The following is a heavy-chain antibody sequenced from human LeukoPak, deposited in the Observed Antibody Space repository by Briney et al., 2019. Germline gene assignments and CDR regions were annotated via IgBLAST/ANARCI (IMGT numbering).Heavy chain of an antibody. CDR1: GFTFSSYT. CDR3: ARHVVAVGFDY. D-gene: IGHD3-22*01. J-gene: IGHJ4*02. Sequence: GGSLRLSCAASGFTFSSYTMNWVRQAPGKGLEWVSSITSSSSYIYYADSVRGRFTISRDNAKNSLCLQMNSLRAEDTAVYYCARHVVAVGFDYWGQGTLVTVSS. V-gene: IGHV3-21*01. CDR2: ITSSSSYI.